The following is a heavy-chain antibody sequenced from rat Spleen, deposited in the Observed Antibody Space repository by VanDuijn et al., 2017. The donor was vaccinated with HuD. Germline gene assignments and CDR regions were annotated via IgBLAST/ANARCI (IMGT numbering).Heavy chain of an antibody. CDR3: ARHSSYMDYVMDA. Sequence: EVQLQESGPGLVKPSQSLSLTCSVTNYSITSSYRWNWIRKFPGNKLEWMGYINNAGSTNYNPSLKSRISITRDTSKNQFFLQLNSVTTEDTATYYCARHSSYMDYVMDAWGQGASVTVSS. J-gene: IGHJ4*01. CDR1: NYSITSSYR. D-gene: IGHD1-2*01. CDR2: INNAGST. V-gene: IGHV3-3*01.